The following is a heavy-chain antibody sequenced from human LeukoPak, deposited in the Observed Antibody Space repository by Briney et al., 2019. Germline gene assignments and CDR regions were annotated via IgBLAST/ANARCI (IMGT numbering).Heavy chain of an antibody. D-gene: IGHD2-15*01. Sequence: GASVKVSCKASGSTFTSYGISWVRQAPAQGLEWMGWISAYNGNTNYAQKLQGRVTMTTDTSTSTAYMELRSLRSDDTAVYYCATGHCSGGSCYGDFDYWGQGTLVTVSS. CDR1: GSTFTSYG. CDR2: ISAYNGNT. J-gene: IGHJ4*02. V-gene: IGHV1-18*01. CDR3: ATGHCSGGSCYGDFDY.